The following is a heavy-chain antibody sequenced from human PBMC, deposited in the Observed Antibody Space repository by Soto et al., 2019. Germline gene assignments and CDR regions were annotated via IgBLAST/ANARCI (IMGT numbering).Heavy chain of an antibody. D-gene: IGHD2-2*01. J-gene: IGHJ5*02. Sequence: SETLSLTCTVSGGSSSSYYWSWIRQPPGKGLEWIGYIYYSGSTNYNPSLKSRVTISVDTSKNQFSLKLSSVTAADTAVYYCARQHTRYCSSTSCYFWNWFDPWGQGTLVTVSS. V-gene: IGHV4-59*01. CDR3: ARQHTRYCSSTSCYFWNWFDP. CDR2: IYYSGST. CDR1: GGSSSSYY.